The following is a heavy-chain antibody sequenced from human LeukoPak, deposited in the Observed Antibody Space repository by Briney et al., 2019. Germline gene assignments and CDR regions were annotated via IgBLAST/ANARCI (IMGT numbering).Heavy chain of an antibody. Sequence: PSETLSLTCAVYGGSFSGYYWSWIRQPPGKGLEWIGEINHSGSTNYNPSLKSRVTISVDTSKNQFSLKLSSVTAADTAVYYCARGTMTTVTYYFDYGGQGTLVTVSS. CDR3: ARGTMTTVTYYFDY. D-gene: IGHD4-17*01. CDR1: GGSFSGYY. CDR2: INHSGST. V-gene: IGHV4-34*01. J-gene: IGHJ4*02.